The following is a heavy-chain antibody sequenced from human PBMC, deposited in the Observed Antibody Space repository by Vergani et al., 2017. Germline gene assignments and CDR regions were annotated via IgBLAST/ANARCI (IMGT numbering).Heavy chain of an antibody. Sequence: QVQLVQSGAEVKKPGSSVKVSCKASGGTFSSYAISWVRQAPGQGLEWMGGIIPIFGTANYAQKFQGRVTITADESTSTAYMELSSLRSEDTAVYYCARVHRDIVVVPAAIRAYYYYYMDVWDKGTAVTVSS. CDR2: IIPIFGTA. V-gene: IGHV1-69*01. CDR3: ARVHRDIVVVPAAIRAYYYYYMDV. J-gene: IGHJ6*03. CDR1: GGTFSSYA. D-gene: IGHD2-2*02.